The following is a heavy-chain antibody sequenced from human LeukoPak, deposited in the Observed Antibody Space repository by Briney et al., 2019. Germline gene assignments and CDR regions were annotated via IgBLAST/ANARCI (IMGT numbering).Heavy chain of an antibody. CDR3: ARPLGYCTSGSCLPDY. CDR2: ISGSSSNI. CDR1: GFTFSSYS. D-gene: IGHD2-15*01. J-gene: IGHJ4*02. Sequence: GGPLRLSCAASGFTFSSYSMNWVRQAPGKGLEWVSSISGSSSNIYYADSVKGRFTISRDNAKNSLYLQMNSLRAEDTAVYYCARPLGYCTSGSCLPDYWGQGTLVTVSS. V-gene: IGHV3-21*01.